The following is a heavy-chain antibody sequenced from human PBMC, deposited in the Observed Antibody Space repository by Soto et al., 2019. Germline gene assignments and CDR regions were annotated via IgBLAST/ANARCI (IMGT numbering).Heavy chain of an antibody. Sequence: AGGSLRLSCAASGFTFSSYSMNWVRQDPGKGLEWVSYISSSSSTIYYADSVKGRFTISRDNSKNTLYLQMNSLRAEDTAVYYCAKNPGYYYDSTGYHFDYWGQGTLVTVSS. CDR3: AKNPGYYYDSTGYHFDY. D-gene: IGHD3-22*01. CDR1: GFTFSSYS. CDR2: ISSSSSTI. V-gene: IGHV3-48*01. J-gene: IGHJ4*02.